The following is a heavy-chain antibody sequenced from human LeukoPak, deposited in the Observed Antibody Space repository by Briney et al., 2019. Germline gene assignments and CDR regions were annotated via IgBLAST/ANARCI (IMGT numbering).Heavy chain of an antibody. D-gene: IGHD3-10*01. Sequence: SETLSLTCTVSGGSISSYYWSWIRQPPGKGLEWIGYIYYSGSTNYNPSLKSRVTISVDTPKNQFSLKLSSVTAADTAVYYCARHDFSITMVRGVHYYYYGMDVWGQGTTVTVSS. J-gene: IGHJ6*02. CDR2: IYYSGST. V-gene: IGHV4-59*08. CDR1: GGSISSYY. CDR3: ARHDFSITMVRGVHYYYYGMDV.